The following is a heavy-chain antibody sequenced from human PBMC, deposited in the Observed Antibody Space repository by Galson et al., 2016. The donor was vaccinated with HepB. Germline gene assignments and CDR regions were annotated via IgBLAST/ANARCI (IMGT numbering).Heavy chain of an antibody. CDR3: AKALHSNWQSPNDAFDF. CDR2: TYFRSRWFN. CDR1: GDSASSNTAA. Sequence: CAISGDSASSNTAAWNWIRQSPSGGLEWLGRTYFRSRWFNDYAVSVETRITINADTSENQFSLQMNSVRPEDTALYHCAKALHSNWQSPNDAFDFWGQGTMVTVSS. V-gene: IGHV6-1*01. D-gene: IGHD6-13*01. J-gene: IGHJ3*01.